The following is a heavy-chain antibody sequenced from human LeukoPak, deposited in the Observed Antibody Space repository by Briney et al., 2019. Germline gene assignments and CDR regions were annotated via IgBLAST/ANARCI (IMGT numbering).Heavy chain of an antibody. V-gene: IGHV4-59*02. CDR1: GGSVSSLY. CDR2: AYSTGGA. D-gene: IGHD5-12*01. J-gene: IGHJ4*02. Sequence: SETLSLTCIVSGGSVSSLYWHWIRQSPEKGLEWIGYAYSTGGAKYNPSLKNRVTMSFDTPKNHFSLKLTSVTATDTAVYFCARSYGGYVLDEWGQGTLVVVSS. CDR3: ARSYGGYVLDE.